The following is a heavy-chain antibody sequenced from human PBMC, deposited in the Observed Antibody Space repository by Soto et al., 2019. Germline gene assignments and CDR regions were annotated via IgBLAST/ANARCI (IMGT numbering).Heavy chain of an antibody. J-gene: IGHJ4*02. CDR3: ARVYGGYYFDY. CDR2: ISAYNGNT. CDR1: GYTFTSYV. D-gene: IGHD3-16*01. V-gene: IGHV1-18*01. Sequence: QVQVVQSGAEVKKPGASVKVSCTASGYTFTSYVITWVRQAPGQGLEWMGRISAYNGNTNYAQRLQGRVTMTTETSTRTGYMELRSLRSDDTAVYYCARVYGGYYFDYWGQGSLVTVFS.